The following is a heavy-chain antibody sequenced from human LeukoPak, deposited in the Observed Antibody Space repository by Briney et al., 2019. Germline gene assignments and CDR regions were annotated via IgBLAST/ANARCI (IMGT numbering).Heavy chain of an antibody. D-gene: IGHD1-1*01. CDR2: IYPGDSDT. CDR3: ARHEDNWNDVVY. J-gene: IGHJ4*02. CDR1: GYSFTSYW. V-gene: IGHV5-51*01. Sequence: GESRQISCKGSGYSFTSYWIGWVRQMPGKGLEWMGIIYPGDSDTRYSPSSQGQVTISADKSISTAYLQWSSLKASDTAMYYCARHEDNWNDVVYWGQGTLVTVSS.